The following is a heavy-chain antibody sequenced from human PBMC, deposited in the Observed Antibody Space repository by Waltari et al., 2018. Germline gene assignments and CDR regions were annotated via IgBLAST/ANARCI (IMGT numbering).Heavy chain of an antibody. D-gene: IGHD6-13*01. V-gene: IGHV3-23*01. Sequence: EVQLLASGGGLVQPGGSLRLSCAASGFTFSSYAMGWVRQAPGKGLEWVSAIRGSGGSTYYADSVKGRFTISRDNSKNTLYLQMNSLRAEDTAVYYCAKGQQLADAFDIWGQGTMVTVSS. CDR3: AKGQQLADAFDI. J-gene: IGHJ3*02. CDR1: GFTFSSYA. CDR2: IRGSGGST.